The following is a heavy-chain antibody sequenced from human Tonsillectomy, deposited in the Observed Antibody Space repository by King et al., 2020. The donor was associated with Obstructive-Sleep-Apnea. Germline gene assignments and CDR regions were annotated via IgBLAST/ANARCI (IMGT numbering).Heavy chain of an antibody. CDR2: ISWYNGRR. CDR3: AKDGSSSWVEYFHH. CDR1: GFTCDDYA. Sequence: VQLVGSGGGLVQPGRSLRLSCAASGFTCDDYAMHWVRQAPGKGLELVSGISWYNGRRGYAESVKGRFTISRDNAKNSLYLQVNNLRAEDTALYYCAKDGSSSWVEYFHHWGQGTLVTVSS. V-gene: IGHV3-9*01. D-gene: IGHD6-13*01. J-gene: IGHJ1*01.